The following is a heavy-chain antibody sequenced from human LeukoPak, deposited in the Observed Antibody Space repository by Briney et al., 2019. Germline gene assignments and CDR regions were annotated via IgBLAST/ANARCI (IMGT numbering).Heavy chain of an antibody. Sequence: SETLSLTCTVSGGSISSYYWSWIRQPPGKGLEWIGYIYYSGSTNYNPSLKSRVTISVDASKNQFSLKLSSVTAADTAVYYCARERHGSGYYSNWGQGTLVTVSS. V-gene: IGHV4-59*01. CDR1: GGSISSYY. CDR3: ARERHGSGYYSN. CDR2: IYYSGST. D-gene: IGHD3-22*01. J-gene: IGHJ4*02.